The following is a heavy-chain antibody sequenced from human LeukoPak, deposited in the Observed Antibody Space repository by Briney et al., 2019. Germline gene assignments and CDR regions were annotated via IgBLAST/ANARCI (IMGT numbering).Heavy chain of an antibody. J-gene: IGHJ4*02. Sequence: PSETLSLTCAVYGGSFSGYYWSWIRQPPGKGLEWIGEINHSGSTNYNPSLKSRVTISIDMSKNQFSLRLNSVTAADMAMYYCVKSGGYGLIDYWGQGTLVTVSS. CDR2: INHSGST. CDR1: GGSFSGYY. V-gene: IGHV4-34*01. CDR3: VKSGGYGLIDY. D-gene: IGHD1-26*01.